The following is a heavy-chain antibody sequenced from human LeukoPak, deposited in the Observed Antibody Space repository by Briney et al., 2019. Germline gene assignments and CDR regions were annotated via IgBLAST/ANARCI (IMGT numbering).Heavy chain of an antibody. CDR2: TYYRSKYYN. CDR1: GDSFSSNSAT. D-gene: IGHD3-10*01. J-gene: IGHJ3*02. CDR3: ARGYYGSGLRGFDI. V-gene: IGHV6-1*01. Sequence: SQTLSLTCAVSGDSFSSNSATWDWIRQSPSIGLEWLVRTYYRSKYYNDYAVSVKSRITINPDTSKNQFTLQLNSVTPDDTAVYHCARGYYGSGLRGFDIWGQGTMVTVSS.